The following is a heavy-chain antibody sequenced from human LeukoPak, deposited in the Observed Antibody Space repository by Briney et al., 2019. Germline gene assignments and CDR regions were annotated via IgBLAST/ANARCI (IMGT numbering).Heavy chain of an antibody. V-gene: IGHV3-30-3*01. Sequence: GGSLRLSCAASGFTFSSYAMHWVRQAPGKGLEWVAVISYDGSNKYYADSVKGRFTISRDNSKNTLYLQMNSLRAEDTAVYYCANTKVYYDSSGYLNGMDVWGQGTTVTVSS. CDR3: ANTKVYYDSSGYLNGMDV. CDR2: ISYDGSNK. J-gene: IGHJ6*02. CDR1: GFTFSSYA. D-gene: IGHD3-22*01.